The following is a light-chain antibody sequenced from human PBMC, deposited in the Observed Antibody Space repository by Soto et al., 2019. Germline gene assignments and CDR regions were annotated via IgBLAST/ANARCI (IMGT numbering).Light chain of an antibody. Sequence: QSVLTQPPSVSGAPGQRVTISCTGSSSNIGAGLHVHWYQQLPGTAPKLLIYANTNRPSGVPDRFSGSKSGTSASLAITGLQAEDEADYYCQSYDSSSWVFGGGTKVTVL. CDR2: ANT. CDR1: SSNIGAGLH. CDR3: QSYDSSSWV. V-gene: IGLV1-40*01. J-gene: IGLJ3*02.